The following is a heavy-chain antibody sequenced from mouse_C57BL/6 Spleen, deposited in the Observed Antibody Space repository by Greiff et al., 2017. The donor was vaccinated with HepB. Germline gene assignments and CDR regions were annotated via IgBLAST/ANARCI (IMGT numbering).Heavy chain of an antibody. CDR1: GYTFTSYT. D-gene: IGHD2-4*01. V-gene: IGHV1-4*01. CDR2: INPSSGYT. CDR3: ARSGDYDDWFAY. Sequence: VKLMESGAELARPGASVKMSCKASGYTFTSYTMHWVKQRPGQGLEWIGYINPSSGYTKYNQKFKDKATLTADKSSSTAYMQLSSLTSEDSAVYYCARSGDYDDWFAYWGQGTLVTVSA. J-gene: IGHJ3*01.